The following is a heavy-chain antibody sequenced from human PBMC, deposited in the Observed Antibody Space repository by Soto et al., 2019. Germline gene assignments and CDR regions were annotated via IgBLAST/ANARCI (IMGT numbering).Heavy chain of an antibody. V-gene: IGHV1-18*01. CDR3: ARELYYVFWTSCYRHSKEDYWFDP. D-gene: IGHD3-3*01. CDR2: ISAYNGNT. J-gene: IGHJ5*02. CDR1: GYTNASNG. Sequence: PAKATCKDSGYTNASNGSRWVRQATGQGLEWMGWISAYNGNTNYAQKLQGRVTMTTDTSTSTAYMELRSLRSDDTAVYYCARELYYVFWTSCYRHSKEDYWFDPWAQGPLVSVSS.